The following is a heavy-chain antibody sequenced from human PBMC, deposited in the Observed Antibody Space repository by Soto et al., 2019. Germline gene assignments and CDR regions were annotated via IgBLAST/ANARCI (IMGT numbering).Heavy chain of an antibody. CDR3: ARAPDCTNGDCYLDS. CDR2: VHYSGSI. J-gene: IGHJ4*02. Sequence: SETLSLTCTVSGGSIGNYYWTWIRQPPGKGLEWIGYVHYSGSITYNPSLKSRVTISAGTSKNQFSLKLSSVTAADTAVYYCARAPDCTNGDCYLDSWGQGTPVTVSS. V-gene: IGHV4-59*01. CDR1: GGSIGNYY. D-gene: IGHD2-8*01.